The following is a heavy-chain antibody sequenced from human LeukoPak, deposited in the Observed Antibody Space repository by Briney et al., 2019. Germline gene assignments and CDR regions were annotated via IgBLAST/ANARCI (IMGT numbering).Heavy chain of an antibody. Sequence: SETLSLTCAVYGGSFSGYYWSWIRQPPGKGLEWIGEINHSGSTNYNPSLKSRVTISVDTSKNQFSLKLSSVTAADTAVYYCARGIAAAGTGLFDYWGQGTLVAVSS. D-gene: IGHD6-13*01. V-gene: IGHV4-34*01. CDR1: GGSFSGYY. CDR3: ARGIAAAGTGLFDY. CDR2: INHSGST. J-gene: IGHJ4*02.